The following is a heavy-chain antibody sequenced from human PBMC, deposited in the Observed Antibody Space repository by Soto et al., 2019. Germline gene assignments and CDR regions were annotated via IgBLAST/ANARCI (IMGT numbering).Heavy chain of an antibody. V-gene: IGHV3-21*01. CDR1: GFTFSTYS. CDR2: ISSSSSYI. D-gene: IGHD2-2*01. Sequence: LRLSCAASGFTFSTYSMNWVRQAPGKGLEWVSSISSSSSYIYYADSVKGRFTISRDNAKNSLYLQMNSLRAEDTAVYYCARDPYCSSTSCLHYYFDYWGQGTLVTVSS. J-gene: IGHJ4*02. CDR3: ARDPYCSSTSCLHYYFDY.